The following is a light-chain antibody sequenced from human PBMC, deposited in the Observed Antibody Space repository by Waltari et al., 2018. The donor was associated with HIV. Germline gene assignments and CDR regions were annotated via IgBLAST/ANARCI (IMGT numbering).Light chain of an antibody. Sequence: QSVLTQPPSASGTPGQRVTISCSGSSSNIESNYVYWYQQLPGTAPKLLIYRNNWRPSGVPDRFAGSKSGTSASLAISGLRSEDEAEYYCAAWDDSLRGVFGGGTKLTVL. V-gene: IGLV1-47*01. CDR2: RNN. CDR1: SSNIESNY. J-gene: IGLJ2*01. CDR3: AAWDDSLRGV.